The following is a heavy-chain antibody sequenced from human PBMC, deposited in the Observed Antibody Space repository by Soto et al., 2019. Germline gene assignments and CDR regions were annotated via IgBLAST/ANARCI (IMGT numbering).Heavy chain of an antibody. CDR1: GFTFGSYG. CDR3: AKSPTMVRVLIFDS. V-gene: IGHV3-48*01. D-gene: IGHD3-10*01. Sequence: GGPLRVCCGASGFTFGSYGMNWVRQAPGKGLEWVSYISSSTSTIYYADSVKGRFTISRDNAKNKLHLQMNSLRAEDTAVYYCAKSPTMVRVLIFDSWGQGTLVTVSS. J-gene: IGHJ4*02. CDR2: ISSSTSTI.